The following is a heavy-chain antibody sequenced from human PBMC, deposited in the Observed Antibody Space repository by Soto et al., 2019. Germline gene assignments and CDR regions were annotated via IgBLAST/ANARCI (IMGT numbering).Heavy chain of an antibody. CDR2: INPNSGGT. D-gene: IGHD3-10*01. Sequence: QVQLEQSGAEVKKPGASVKVSCKASGYMFTGYDMHWVRQAPGQGLEWMGWINPNSGGTNYAQKFQGRVTMTRDLPSSTAYMELSGLGSDDTSVYYCAREVTMIRGARVYGMDVWGQGTTVTVSS. CDR3: AREVTMIRGARVYGMDV. CDR1: GYMFTGYD. V-gene: IGHV1-2*02. J-gene: IGHJ6*02.